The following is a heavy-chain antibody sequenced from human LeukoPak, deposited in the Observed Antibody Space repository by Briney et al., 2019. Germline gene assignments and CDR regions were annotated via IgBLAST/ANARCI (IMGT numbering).Heavy chain of an antibody. J-gene: IGHJ6*03. CDR1: GFTFSDYY. Sequence: GGSLRLSCAASGFTFSDYYMSWIRQAPGKGLEWVSYISSSGSTIYYADSVKGRFTISRDNAKNSLYLQMNSLRAEDTAVYYCARDDQGVYRYYMDVWGKGTTVTVSS. CDR2: ISSSGSTI. CDR3: ARDDQGVYRYYMDV. D-gene: IGHD1-14*01. V-gene: IGHV3-11*01.